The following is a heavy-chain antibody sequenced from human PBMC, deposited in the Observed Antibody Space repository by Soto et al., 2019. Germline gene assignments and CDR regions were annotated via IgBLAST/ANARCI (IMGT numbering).Heavy chain of an antibody. CDR3: AVKFTRGWNYYYGIDV. Sequence: SVKVSCKASGFTFTSSAVQWVRQARGQRLEWIGWIVVGSGNTNYAQKFQERVTITRDMSTSTAYMELSSLRSEDTAVYYCAVKFTRGWNYYYGIDVWGQGTTVTVSS. J-gene: IGHJ6*02. CDR2: IVVGSGNT. V-gene: IGHV1-58*01. CDR1: GFTFTSSA. D-gene: IGHD6-19*01.